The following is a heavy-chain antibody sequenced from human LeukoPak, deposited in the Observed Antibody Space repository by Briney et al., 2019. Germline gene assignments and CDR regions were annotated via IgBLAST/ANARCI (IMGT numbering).Heavy chain of an antibody. J-gene: IGHJ4*02. CDR2: IYSDGNT. Sequence: PVGSLRLSCAASGVTVSSDYMSWVRQAPGKGLEWVSVIYSDGNTYYADSVKGRFTISRDNSKNTLYLQMNSLRAEDTAVYYCARDLGGGFDYWGQGTLVTVSS. V-gene: IGHV3-53*05. CDR3: ARDLGGGFDY. CDR1: GVTVSSDY. D-gene: IGHD3-10*01.